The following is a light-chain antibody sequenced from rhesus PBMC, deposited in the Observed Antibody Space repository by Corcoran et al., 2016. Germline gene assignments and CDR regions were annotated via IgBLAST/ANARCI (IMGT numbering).Light chain of an antibody. J-gene: IGLJ1*01. V-gene: IGLV3-34*01. CDR2: DDG. CDR1: NIGSKT. Sequence: SSELTQAPSVSVSPGQTARITCGGDNIGSKTVQWYQQRPAQAPVLVIYDDGERPSGIPERISGSNSGNSATLTISGVEAGDEADYFGQVWDSSTKYIFGSGTRLTVL. CDR3: QVWDSSTKYI.